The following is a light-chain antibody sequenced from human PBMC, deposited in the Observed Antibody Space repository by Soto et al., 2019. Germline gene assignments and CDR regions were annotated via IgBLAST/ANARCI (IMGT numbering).Light chain of an antibody. CDR3: QQYNSLPT. CDR1: QSIRYW. CDR2: DAS. Sequence: DIQMTQSPSTLSASVGDRVTITCRASQSIRYWVAWYQHKPGKAPKLLIYDASTLESGVPTRFSGSGSGTELTLTISSLHPDDFATYFCQQYNSLPTFGQGTKVDIK. J-gene: IGKJ1*01. V-gene: IGKV1-5*01.